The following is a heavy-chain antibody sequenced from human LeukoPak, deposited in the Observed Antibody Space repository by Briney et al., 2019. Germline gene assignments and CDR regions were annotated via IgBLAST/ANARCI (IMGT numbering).Heavy chain of an antibody. CDR3: TGNYYGSGSYADFDY. CDR2: IGSTANGYAT. Sequence: GGSLRLSCAASGFTFSGSALHWVRQASGKGLEWVGRIGSTANGYATAYAASVKGRFTISRDDSKNTAYLQMDSLKTEDTAVYYCTGNYYGSGSYADFDYWGQGTLVTVSS. V-gene: IGHV3-73*01. J-gene: IGHJ4*02. CDR1: GFTFSGSA. D-gene: IGHD3-10*01.